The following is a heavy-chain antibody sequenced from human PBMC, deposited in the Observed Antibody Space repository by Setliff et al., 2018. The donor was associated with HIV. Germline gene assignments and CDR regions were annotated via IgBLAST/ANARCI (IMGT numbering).Heavy chain of an antibody. J-gene: IGHJ5*02. V-gene: IGHV4-39*01. Sequence: LSLTCTVSGGSISNSRYYWSWIRQPPGKGLEWIGSIYYSGSTYYNPSLKSRVTISVDTSKNQFSLKLSSVTAADAAVYYCASRVYYYDCSGYLREEGFDPWGQGTLVTVSS. D-gene: IGHD3-22*01. CDR2: IYYSGST. CDR1: GGSISNSRYY. CDR3: ASRVYYYDCSGYLREEGFDP.